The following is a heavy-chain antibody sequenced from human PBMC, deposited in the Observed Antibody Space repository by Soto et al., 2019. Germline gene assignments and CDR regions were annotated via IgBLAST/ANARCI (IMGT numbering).Heavy chain of an antibody. CDR3: GTPPGGGGY. V-gene: IGHV3-53*01. CDR1: GFTVSNNY. D-gene: IGHD2-15*01. J-gene: IGHJ4*02. Sequence: EVQLVESGGGLIQPGGSLRLSCAVSGFTVSNNYMSWVRQAPGKGLEGVSVIYSGGYTAYGDSVKGRFTISRDNSKNPQSPQRTRLGAHATAVYYCGTPPGGGGYWGQGTLVTVSS. CDR2: IYSGGYT.